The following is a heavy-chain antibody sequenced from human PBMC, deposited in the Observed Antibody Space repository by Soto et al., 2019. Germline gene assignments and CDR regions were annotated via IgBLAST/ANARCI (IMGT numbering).Heavy chain of an antibody. CDR1: GYTFISYD. D-gene: IGHD3-3*01. Sequence: QVQLVQSGAEVKKPGASVKVSCKASGYTFISYDINWVRQATGQGLEWMGSLNPNSGNTVYAQKFQGRVTVTKNTSIATAYRELSSLRSDDTACYYGARGMRCRTIIGPALWSVSYCDKMDVWGEGTAVTVSS. CDR3: ARGMRCRTIIGPALWSVSYCDKMDV. V-gene: IGHV1-8*01. J-gene: IGHJ6*03. CDR2: LNPNSGNT.